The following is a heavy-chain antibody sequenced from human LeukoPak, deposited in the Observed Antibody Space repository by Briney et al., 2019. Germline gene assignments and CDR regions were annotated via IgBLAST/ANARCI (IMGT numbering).Heavy chain of an antibody. D-gene: IGHD3-22*01. CDR1: GFTFSSYS. CDR3: ASWHDSSGVDAFDI. V-gene: IGHV3-48*04. J-gene: IGHJ3*02. Sequence: GGSLRLSCEASGFTFSSYSMNWVRQAPGKGLEWVSFISGSSSIIHYADSVKGRFTVSRDNAKNSLYLQMNSLRAEDTAVYYCASWHDSSGVDAFDIWGQGTMVTVSS. CDR2: ISGSSSII.